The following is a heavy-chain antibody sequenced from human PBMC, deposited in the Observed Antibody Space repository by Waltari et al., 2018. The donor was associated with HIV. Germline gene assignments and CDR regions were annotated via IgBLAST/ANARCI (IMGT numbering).Heavy chain of an antibody. CDR1: RGPFSSYA. CDR2: IIPIFGTS. Sequence: QVQLVQSGAELKKPGSSVKVYYKASRGPFSSYAIHWLRPAPVQGREWMGGIIPIFGTSNYAQKFQGRVTSTADESTSTAYMELSSPRSEDTAVYYCARERFGEGDYYYYYGMDVWGQGTTVTVSS. CDR3: ARERFGEGDYYYYYGMDV. J-gene: IGHJ6*02. D-gene: IGHD3-10*01. V-gene: IGHV1-69*19.